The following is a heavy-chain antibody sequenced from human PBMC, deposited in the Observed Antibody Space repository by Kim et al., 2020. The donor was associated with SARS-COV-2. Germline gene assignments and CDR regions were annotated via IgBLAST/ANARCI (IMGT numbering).Heavy chain of an antibody. CDR3: ARHGNSSSWYGFHYYYCDMDV. J-gene: IGHJ6*03. CDR1: GGSISSSSYY. V-gene: IGHV4-39*01. Sequence: SETLSLTCTVSGGSISSSSYYWGWIRQPPGKGLEWIGSIYYSGSTYYNPSLKSRVTISVDTSKNQFSLKLSSVTAADTAVYYCARHGNSSSWYGFHYYYCDMDVWGRGTTVTVS. CDR2: IYYSGST. D-gene: IGHD6-13*01.